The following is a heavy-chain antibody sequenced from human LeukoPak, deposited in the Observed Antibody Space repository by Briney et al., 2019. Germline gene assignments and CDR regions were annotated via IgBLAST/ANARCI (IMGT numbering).Heavy chain of an antibody. CDR1: GITFSNYW. V-gene: IGHV3-74*01. CDR2: INSDGSST. Sequence: GGSLRLSCAASGITFSNYWMHWVRQAPGKGLVWVSRINSDGSSTRYADSVKGRFTISRDNPKNTLYLQMNSLRAEDTAVYYCARDRYYGMDVWGQGTTVTVSS. CDR3: ARDRYYGMDV. J-gene: IGHJ6*02.